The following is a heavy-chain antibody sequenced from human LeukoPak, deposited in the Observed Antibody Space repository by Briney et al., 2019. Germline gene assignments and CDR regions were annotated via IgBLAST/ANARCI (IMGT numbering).Heavy chain of an antibody. CDR2: ISAYNGNT. CDR1: GYTFTSYG. D-gene: IGHD1-7*01. J-gene: IGHJ5*02. V-gene: IGHV1-18*01. CDR3: ARDSLRALTGTHSEFDP. Sequence: GASVKVSCKASGYTFTSYGISWVRQAPGQGLEWMRWISAYNGNTNYAQKLQGRVTMTTDTSTSTAYMELRSLRSDDTAVYYCARDSLRALTGTHSEFDPWGQGTLVTVSS.